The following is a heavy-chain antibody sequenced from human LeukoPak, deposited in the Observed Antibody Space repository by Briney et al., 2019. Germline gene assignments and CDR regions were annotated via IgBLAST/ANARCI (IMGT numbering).Heavy chain of an antibody. J-gene: IGHJ6*02. CDR3: AVGYCSSTSCYWNGMDV. CDR1: GFTFSSYE. Sequence: GGSLRLSCAASGFTFSSYEMNWVRQAPGKGLEWVSYISSSGSAIYYADSVKGRFTISRDNAKNSLYLQMNSLRAEDTAVYYCAVGYCSSTSCYWNGMDVWGQGTTVTVSS. V-gene: IGHV3-48*03. CDR2: ISSSGSAI. D-gene: IGHD2-2*01.